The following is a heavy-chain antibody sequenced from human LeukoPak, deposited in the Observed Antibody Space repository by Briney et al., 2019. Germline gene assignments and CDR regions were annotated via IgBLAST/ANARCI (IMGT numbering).Heavy chain of an antibody. J-gene: IGHJ5*02. CDR2: ISYDGSNK. D-gene: IGHD6-19*01. Sequence: GGSLRLSCAASGFTFSNYTVHWVRRAPGKGLEWVAVISYDGSNKYYADSVKGRFTISRDNSKNTLYLQMNSLRVEDTAVYYCARSYTSGWSRGFDPWGQGTLVIVSS. V-gene: IGHV3-30-3*01. CDR3: ARSYTSGWSRGFDP. CDR1: GFTFSNYT.